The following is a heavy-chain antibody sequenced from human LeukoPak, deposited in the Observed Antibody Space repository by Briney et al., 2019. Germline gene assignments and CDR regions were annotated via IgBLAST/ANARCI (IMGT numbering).Heavy chain of an antibody. J-gene: IGHJ5*02. Sequence: SETLSLTCTVSGGSISSYYWSWIRQPPGKGLEWIGYIYYSGSTNYNPSLKSRVTISVDTSKNQFSLKLSSVTAADMAVYYCARDGADFWSGYSAYNWFDPWGQGTLVTVSS. CDR1: GGSISSYY. CDR2: IYYSGST. CDR3: ARDGADFWSGYSAYNWFDP. V-gene: IGHV4-59*01. D-gene: IGHD3-3*01.